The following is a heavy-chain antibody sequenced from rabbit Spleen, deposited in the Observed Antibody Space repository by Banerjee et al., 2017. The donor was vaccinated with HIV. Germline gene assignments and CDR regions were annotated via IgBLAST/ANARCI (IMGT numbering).Heavy chain of an antibody. J-gene: IGHJ4*01. D-gene: IGHD8-1*01. V-gene: IGHV1S7*01. CDR1: GFDFRRYY. CDR3: ARDGAGGSYFAL. Sequence: QVKETGGGLVQPGGSLTLSCKASGFDFRRYYLSWVRQAPGKGLEWIGIIDVGEGNTDYASWVNGRFTISSDNAQNTLFLQLNSLTAADTATYFCARDGAGGSYFALWGPGTLVTVS. CDR2: IDVGEGNT.